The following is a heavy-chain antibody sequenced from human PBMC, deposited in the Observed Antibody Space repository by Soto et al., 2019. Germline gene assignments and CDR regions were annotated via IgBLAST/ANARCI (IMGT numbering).Heavy chain of an antibody. V-gene: IGHV4-30-2*01. Sequence: TSETLSLTCAVSGCSISSGGYSWSWIPPPPGKGLEWIGYIYHSGSTYYNPSLKSRVTISVDRSKNQFSLKLSSVTAADTAVYYCAREKYGDYWYYFDYWGQGTLVTVSS. CDR1: GCSISSGGYS. J-gene: IGHJ4*02. CDR2: IYHSGST. D-gene: IGHD4-17*01. CDR3: AREKYGDYWYYFDY.